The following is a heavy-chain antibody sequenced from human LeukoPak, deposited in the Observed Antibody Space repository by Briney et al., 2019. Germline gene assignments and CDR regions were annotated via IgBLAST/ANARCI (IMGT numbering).Heavy chain of an antibody. J-gene: IGHJ1*01. CDR1: GFTFSSYA. CDR2: IKGDESEE. V-gene: IGHV3-7*01. D-gene: IGHD2-2*03. Sequence: GGSLRLSRAASGFTFSSYAMHWVRQAPGKGLEWVANIKGDESEEYHADSVMGRFTISRDNAKNSLYLQMNSLRAEDTAVYYCAAYGYSYALNLWGQGTLVTVSS. CDR3: AAYGYSYALNL.